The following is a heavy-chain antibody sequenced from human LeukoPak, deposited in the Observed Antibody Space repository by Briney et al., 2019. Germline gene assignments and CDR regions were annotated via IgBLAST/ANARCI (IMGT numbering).Heavy chain of an antibody. D-gene: IGHD2-15*01. CDR1: GDTISSFY. Sequence: SETLSLTCSVSGDTISSFYWNWIRQSPGRGLEWIGNIHYSGSSIYNPSLRSRVTMSIDTSKKQFFLKLRSVTAADTAVYYCVLAPNSNWFDFWGQGTLVTVSS. CDR2: IHYSGSS. J-gene: IGHJ4*02. CDR3: VLAPNSNWFDF. V-gene: IGHV4-59*08.